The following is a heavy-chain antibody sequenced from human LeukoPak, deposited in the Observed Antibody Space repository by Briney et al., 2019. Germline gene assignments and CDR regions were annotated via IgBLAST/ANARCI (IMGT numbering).Heavy chain of an antibody. CDR1: GFTFINYA. CDR2: ISGSGGNT. D-gene: IGHD6-19*01. Sequence: GGSLRLSCAASGFTFINYAMNWVRQAPGKGLDWVSAISGSGGNTYYADSVKGRFTISRDYSKNTVYLQMNSLRAEDTAVYYCAKEIDSSGWYRGGSDYWGQGTLVTVSS. CDR3: AKEIDSSGWYRGGSDY. V-gene: IGHV3-23*01. J-gene: IGHJ4*02.